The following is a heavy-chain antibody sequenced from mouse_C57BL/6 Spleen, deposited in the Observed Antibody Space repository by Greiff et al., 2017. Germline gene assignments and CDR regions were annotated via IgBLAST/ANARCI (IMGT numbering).Heavy chain of an antibody. CDR1: GYTFTSYW. D-gene: IGHD1-1*01. CDR3: ARFPSYYYGSSDWYLDV. Sequence: QVQLQQPGAELVRPGSSVKLSCKASGYTFTSYWMHWVKQRPIQGLEWIGNIDPSDSETHYNQKFKDKATLTVDKSSSTAYMQLSSLTSEDSAVYYCARFPSYYYGSSDWYLDVWGTGTTVTVSS. J-gene: IGHJ1*03. CDR2: IDPSDSET. V-gene: IGHV1-52*01.